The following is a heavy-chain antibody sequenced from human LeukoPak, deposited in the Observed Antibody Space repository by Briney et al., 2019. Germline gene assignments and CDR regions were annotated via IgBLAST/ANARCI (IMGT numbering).Heavy chain of an antibody. Sequence: GGSLRLSCAASGFTFSNFGMHWVRQAPGKGLEWVAFIRFDGTSEFYVDSVKARFTISRDNAKNSLYLQMNSLRAEDTAVYYCAREMGVGSTMGYFYYWGQGTLVTVSS. V-gene: IGHV3-30*02. CDR1: GFTFSNFG. CDR2: IRFDGTSE. D-gene: IGHD1-26*01. J-gene: IGHJ4*02. CDR3: AREMGVGSTMGYFYY.